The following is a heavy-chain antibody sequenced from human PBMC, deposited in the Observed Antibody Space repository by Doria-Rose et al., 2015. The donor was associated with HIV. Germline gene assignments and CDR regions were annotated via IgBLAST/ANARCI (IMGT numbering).Heavy chain of an antibody. CDR3: ARIKSSRWYHKYYFDF. Sequence: QVTLEESGPVLVKPTETLTLTCTVSGVSLSSPGMGVSWIRQPPGKALEWLANNFSDDERSFKTSLKSRLTISRGTSKSQVVLTMTDMDPVDTATYYCARIKSSRWYHKYYFDFWGQGTLVTVSA. CDR1: GVSLSSPGMG. V-gene: IGHV2-26*01. CDR2: NFSDDER. J-gene: IGHJ4*02. D-gene: IGHD6-13*01.